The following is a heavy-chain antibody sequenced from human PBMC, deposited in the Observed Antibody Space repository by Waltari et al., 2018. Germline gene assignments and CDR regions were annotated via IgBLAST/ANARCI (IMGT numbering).Heavy chain of an antibody. CDR3: ARGGSGSYMGSFDI. V-gene: IGHV4-38-2*01. CDR2: IYHTGTT. Sequence: QVQLRESGPGLVKPSETLSLTCAVSGYSISNVYYWSWIRQPPGKGLEWIGGIYHTGTTYYNASLKSRVTISVDTSKNQFSLNLSFVTAADTALYFCARGGSGSYMGSFDIWGQGPMVTVSS. CDR1: GYSISNVYY. J-gene: IGHJ3*02. D-gene: IGHD1-26*01.